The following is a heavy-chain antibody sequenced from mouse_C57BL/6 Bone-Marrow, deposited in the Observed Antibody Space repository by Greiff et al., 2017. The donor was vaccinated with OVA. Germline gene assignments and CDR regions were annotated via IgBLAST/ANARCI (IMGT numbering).Heavy chain of an antibody. CDR1: GYTFTSYG. CDR2: IYPRSGNT. Sequence: QVHVKQSGAELARPGASVKLSCKASGYTFTSYGISWVKQRTGQGLEWIGEIYPRSGNTYYNEKFKGKATLTADKSSSTAYMELRSLTSEDSAVYFCARYFLAWFAYWGQGTLVTVSA. J-gene: IGHJ3*01. V-gene: IGHV1-81*01. CDR3: ARYFLAWFAY.